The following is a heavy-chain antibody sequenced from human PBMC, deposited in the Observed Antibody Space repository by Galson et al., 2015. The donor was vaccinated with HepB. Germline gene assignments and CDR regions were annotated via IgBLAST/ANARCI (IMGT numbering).Heavy chain of an antibody. Sequence: SLRLSCAASGFTFSSYGMHWVRQAPGKGLEWVAVIWYDGSNKYYADSVKGRFTISRDNSKNTLYLQMNSLRAEDTAVYYCARDRRSEVAGIEGVGFDPWGQGTLVTVSS. CDR3: ARDRRSEVAGIEGVGFDP. V-gene: IGHV3-33*08. D-gene: IGHD6-19*01. J-gene: IGHJ5*02. CDR2: IWYDGSNK. CDR1: GFTFSSYG.